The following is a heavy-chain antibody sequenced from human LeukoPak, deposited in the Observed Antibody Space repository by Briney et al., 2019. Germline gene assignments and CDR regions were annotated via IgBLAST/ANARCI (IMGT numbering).Heavy chain of an antibody. CDR1: GYTFTSYG. V-gene: IGHV1-2*02. J-gene: IGHJ4*02. CDR3: AQSSGWDSLKY. D-gene: IGHD6-19*01. Sequence: VASVKVSCKASGYTFTSYGIGWVRQAPGQGLEWMGWINPNSGGTNHAQKFQGRVSMTRDTSISTAYMELSRLRSDDTAVYYCAQSSGWDSLKYWGQGTLVTVSS. CDR2: INPNSGGT.